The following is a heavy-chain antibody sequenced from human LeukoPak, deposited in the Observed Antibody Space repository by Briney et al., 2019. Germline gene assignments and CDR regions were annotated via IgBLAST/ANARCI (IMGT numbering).Heavy chain of an antibody. D-gene: IGHD3-10*01. CDR2: IRSKTYGGTI. V-gene: IGHV3-49*03. Sequence: TGGSLRLSCTASGFTFGDHGMSWFRQAPGKGLEWVGFIRSKTYGGTIEYAASVKGRFTISRDDSKSIAYLQMNSLKTEDTAVYYCSRTFYGSGSYYAYWGQGTLVTVSS. J-gene: IGHJ4*02. CDR3: SRTFYGSGSYYAY. CDR1: GFTFGDHG.